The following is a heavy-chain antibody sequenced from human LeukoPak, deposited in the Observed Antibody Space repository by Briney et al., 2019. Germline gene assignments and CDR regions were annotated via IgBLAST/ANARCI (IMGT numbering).Heavy chain of an antibody. CDR3: AKRAGDSGGYLDY. J-gene: IGHJ4*02. Sequence: GGSLRLSCAASGFTFSSYGMTWVRQAPGKGLEWVSGISGSAGGTYYADSVKGRFTISRDNSKNTLYLQVNSLRAEDTAIYYCAKRAGDSGGYLDYWGQGTLVTVSS. D-gene: IGHD3-22*01. CDR1: GFTFSSYG. V-gene: IGHV3-23*01. CDR2: ISGSAGGT.